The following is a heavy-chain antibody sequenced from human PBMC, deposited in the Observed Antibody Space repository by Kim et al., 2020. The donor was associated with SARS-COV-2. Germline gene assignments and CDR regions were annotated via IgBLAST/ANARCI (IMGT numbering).Heavy chain of an antibody. CDR2: ISSSSSYI. V-gene: IGHV3-21*01. J-gene: IGHJ6*02. CDR1: GFTFSSYS. CDR3: ARPESTDWLLSTYYYYYGMDV. D-gene: IGHD3-9*01. Sequence: GGSLRLSCAASGFTFSSYSMNWVRQAPGKGLEWVSSISSSSSYIYYAYSVKGRFTISRDNAKNSLYLQMNSLRAEDTAVYYCARPESTDWLLSTYYYYYGMDVWGQGTTVTVSS.